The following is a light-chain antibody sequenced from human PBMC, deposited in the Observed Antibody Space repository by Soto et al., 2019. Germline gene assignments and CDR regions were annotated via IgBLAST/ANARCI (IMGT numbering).Light chain of an antibody. CDR1: SSDIGTYNL. J-gene: IGLJ1*01. CDR2: EGI. CDR3: SSFAGTNSFV. V-gene: IGLV2-23*01. Sequence: QSALTQPASVSGSPGQSITISYTGTSSDIGTYNLVSWYQHYPGKAPKLMIYEGIKRPSGGSNRFSGSKSGNTAFLTISGLQAEDEADYYCSSFAGTNSFVFGTGTKVTV.